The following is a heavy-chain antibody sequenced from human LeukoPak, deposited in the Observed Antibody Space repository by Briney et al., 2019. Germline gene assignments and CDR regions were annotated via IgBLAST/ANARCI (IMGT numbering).Heavy chain of an antibody. Sequence: GGSLRLSCAVSGFIFSNYVMSWVCQAPGKGLEWVSAISGSGGSTFYADSVQGRVTISRDNSKNTLYLQLNSLRVEDTAVYYCARDKIVVVVSTTLPDIWGQGTMVTVSS. J-gene: IGHJ3*02. D-gene: IGHD2-15*01. CDR1: GFIFSNYV. CDR2: ISGSGGST. V-gene: IGHV3-23*01. CDR3: ARDKIVVVVSTTLPDI.